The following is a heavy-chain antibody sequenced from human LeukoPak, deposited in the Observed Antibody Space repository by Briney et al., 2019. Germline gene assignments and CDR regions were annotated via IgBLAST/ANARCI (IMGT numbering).Heavy chain of an antibody. CDR2: IRSKTNNYAT. CDR1: GFTFSGSA. J-gene: IGHJ4*02. V-gene: IGHV3-73*01. CDR3: VRHAASGGSGVDY. D-gene: IGHD3-10*01. Sequence: GGSLRLSCAASGFTFSGSAMHWVRQASGKGLEWVGRIRSKTNNYATAYAASVKDRFTISRDDSTNTAHLQMNSLKTEDTAVYYCVRHAASGGSGVDYWGQGTLVTVSS.